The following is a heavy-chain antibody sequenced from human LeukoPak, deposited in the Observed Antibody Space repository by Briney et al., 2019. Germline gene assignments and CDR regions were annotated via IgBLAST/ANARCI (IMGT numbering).Heavy chain of an antibody. V-gene: IGHV1-2*02. CDR3: AREQYYYDSSGWIDY. D-gene: IGHD3-22*01. CDR2: INPNSGGT. Sequence: ASVKVSCKASGYTFTGYYMHWVRQAPGQGLEWMGWINPNSGGTNYAQKFQGRVTMTRDTSISTAYMELSRLRSDDTAVYYRAREQYYYDSSGWIDYWGQGTLVTVSS. J-gene: IGHJ4*02. CDR1: GYTFTGYY.